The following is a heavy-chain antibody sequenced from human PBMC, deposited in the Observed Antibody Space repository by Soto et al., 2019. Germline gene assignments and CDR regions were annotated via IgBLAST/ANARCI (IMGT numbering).Heavy chain of an antibody. V-gene: IGHV4-30-4*01. J-gene: IGHJ4*02. CDR1: GGSMSRGDYY. CDR2: INHTGST. D-gene: IGHD2-8*02. CDR3: ARDKITGLFDY. Sequence: SETLSLTCTVSGGSMSRGDYYWSWIRQPPGSGLEWIGYINHTGSTNYSPSLKSRVTISVDTSKNQFSLKLTSVTAADTAVYYCARDKITGLFDYWGQGTLVTVSS.